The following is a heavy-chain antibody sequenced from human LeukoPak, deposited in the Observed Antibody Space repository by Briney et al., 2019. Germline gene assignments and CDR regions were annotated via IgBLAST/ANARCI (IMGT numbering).Heavy chain of an antibody. CDR2: IYYSGST. CDR1: GGSISSGGYY. V-gene: IGHV4-31*03. D-gene: IGHD2-2*01. Sequence: NTSETLSLTCTVSGGSISSGGYYLSWIRQHPGKGLEWIGYIYYSGSTYYNPSLKSRVTISVDTSKNQFSLKLSSVTAADTAVYYCARDRKEPAGPSSGWFDPWGQGTLVTVSS. J-gene: IGHJ5*02. CDR3: ARDRKEPAGPSSGWFDP.